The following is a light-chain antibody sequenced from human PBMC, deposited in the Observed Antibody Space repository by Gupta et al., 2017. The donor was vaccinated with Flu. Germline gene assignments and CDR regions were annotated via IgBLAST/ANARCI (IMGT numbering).Light chain of an antibody. CDR3: SSDAGTNNLV. CDR1: SSDVGGYNF. J-gene: IGLJ2*01. V-gene: IGLV2-8*01. CDR2: DLN. Sequence: SVTSSCTGSSSDVGGYNFVSWYQKHTGKAPKLMIYDLNRRTAGVPVRLSGSRSGNTASLTVSGRKDEEEADYYCSSDAGTNNLVFGGGTRLTVL.